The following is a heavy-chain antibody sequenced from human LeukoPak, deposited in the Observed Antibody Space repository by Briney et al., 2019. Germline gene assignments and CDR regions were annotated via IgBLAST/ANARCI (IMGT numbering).Heavy chain of an antibody. CDR2: ISAYNGNT. V-gene: IGHV1-18*04. Sequence: ASVKVSCKASGYTFTSYGISWARQAPGQGLEWMGWISAYNGNTNYAQKLQGRVTMTTDTSTSTAYMELRSLRSDDTAVYYCARDPKYDYVWGSYRPEEGYFDYWGQGTLVTVSS. CDR1: GYTFTSYG. CDR3: ARDPKYDYVWGSYRPEEGYFDY. D-gene: IGHD3-16*02. J-gene: IGHJ4*02.